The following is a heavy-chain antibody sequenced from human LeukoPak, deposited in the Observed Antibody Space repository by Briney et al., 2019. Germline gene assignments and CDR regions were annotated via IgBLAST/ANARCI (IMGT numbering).Heavy chain of an antibody. J-gene: IGHJ4*02. CDR2: LYSGGST. Sequence: GGSLRLSCAASGFTVSSNYMSWVRQAPGKGLEWVSVLYSGGSTYYADSVKGRFTISRDSSKNTLFLQMNSLRAEDTAVYYCVREYTYGRFDYWGQGSLVTVSS. V-gene: IGHV3-53*01. CDR3: VREYTYGRFDY. CDR1: GFTVSSNY. D-gene: IGHD5-18*01.